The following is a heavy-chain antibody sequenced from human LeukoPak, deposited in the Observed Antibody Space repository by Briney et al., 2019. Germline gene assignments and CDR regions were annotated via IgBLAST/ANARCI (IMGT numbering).Heavy chain of an antibody. CDR3: ARAGQQLGINWFDP. CDR1: GGSISSSSYY. Sequence: SETLSLTCTVSGGSISSSSYYWGWIRQPPGKGLEWIGSIYYSGSTYYNPSLKSRVTISVDTSKNQFSLKLSSVTAADTAVYYCARAGQQLGINWFDPWGQGTLVTVSS. V-gene: IGHV4-39*07. CDR2: IYYSGST. D-gene: IGHD6-13*01. J-gene: IGHJ5*02.